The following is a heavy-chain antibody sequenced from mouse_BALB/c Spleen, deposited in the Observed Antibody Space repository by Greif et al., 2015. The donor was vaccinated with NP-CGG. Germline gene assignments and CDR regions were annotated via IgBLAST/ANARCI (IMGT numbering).Heavy chain of an antibody. CDR1: GYTFTSYY. D-gene: IGHD3-1*01. J-gene: IGHJ2*01. CDR2: INPSNGGT. Sequence: VQLVESGAELVKPGASVKLSCKASGYTFTSYYMYWVKQRPGQGLEWIGEINPSNGGTNFNEKFKSKATLTVDKSSSTAYMQLSSLTSEDSAVYYCTRSGHAGYFDYWGQGTTLTVSS. CDR3: TRSGHAGYFDY. V-gene: IGHV1S81*02.